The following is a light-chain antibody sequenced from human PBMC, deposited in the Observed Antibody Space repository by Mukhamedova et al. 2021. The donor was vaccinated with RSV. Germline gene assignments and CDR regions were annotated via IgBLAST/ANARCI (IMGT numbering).Light chain of an antibody. V-gene: IGLV3-27*01. Sequence: PLLLIYKDNERPSEIPERFSGSSSGTTVTLTITGAQPEDEADYFCYSAADKMRVFGGGTKLTV. J-gene: IGLJ3*02. CDR3: YSAADKMRV. CDR2: KDN.